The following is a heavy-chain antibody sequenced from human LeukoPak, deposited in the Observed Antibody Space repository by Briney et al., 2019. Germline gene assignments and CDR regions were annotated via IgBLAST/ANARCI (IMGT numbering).Heavy chain of an antibody. D-gene: IGHD3-10*01. V-gene: IGHV4-39*07. CDR1: GGSISTSTYY. CDR2: IYYSGSP. J-gene: IGHJ5*02. CDR3: ARDQGGVVRGVIDWFDP. Sequence: PSETLSLTCTVSGGSISTSTYYWGWIRQSPGKGLEWIGSIYYSGSPYYNPSLKSRVTISVDTSNNQFSLKLSSVTAADTAVYYCARDQGGVVRGVIDWFDPWGQGALVTVSS.